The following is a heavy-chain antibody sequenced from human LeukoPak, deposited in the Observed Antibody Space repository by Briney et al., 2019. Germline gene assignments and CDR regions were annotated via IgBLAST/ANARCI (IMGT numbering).Heavy chain of an antibody. J-gene: IGHJ4*02. V-gene: IGHV4-39*07. Sequence: SETLSLTCTVSGGSISSSSYYWGWIRPPPGKGLEWIGSIYYSGSTYYNPSLKSRVTISVDTSKNQFSLKLSSVTAADTAVYYCASLRDPLGFDYWGQGTLVTVSS. CDR2: IYYSGST. D-gene: IGHD7-27*01. CDR3: ASLRDPLGFDY. CDR1: GGSISSSSYY.